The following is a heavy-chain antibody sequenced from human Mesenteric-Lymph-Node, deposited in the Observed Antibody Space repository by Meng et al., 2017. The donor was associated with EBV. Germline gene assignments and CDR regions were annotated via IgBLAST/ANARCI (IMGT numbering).Heavy chain of an antibody. CDR1: GYTFTNYA. CDR2: VSAYNGNT. V-gene: IGHV1-18*01. CDR3: VRTSVYSSGFSDF. J-gene: IGHJ4*02. D-gene: IGHD6-19*01. Sequence: QGRMVQAGAEMKRPGASLKVSCKAAGYTFTNYAFPWLRQGPGQGFEWMGWVSAYNGNTEYPQKFQGRVAMTTDTSTTTVYMELRSLRPDDTATYYCVRTSVYSSGFSDFWGQGTLVTVSS.